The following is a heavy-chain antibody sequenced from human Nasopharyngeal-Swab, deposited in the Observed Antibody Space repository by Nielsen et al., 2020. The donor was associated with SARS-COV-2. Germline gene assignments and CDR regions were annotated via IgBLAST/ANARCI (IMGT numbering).Heavy chain of an antibody. CDR3: ARPRNWNDGLDY. CDR1: GYTFTSYD. Sequence: ASVKVSCKASGYTFTSYDINWVRQATGQGLEWMGWMNPNSGNTGYAQKLQGRVTMTRNTSISTAYMELSSLRSEDTAVYYCARPRNWNDGLDYWGQGTLVTVSS. D-gene: IGHD1-1*01. J-gene: IGHJ4*02. V-gene: IGHV1-8*01. CDR2: MNPNSGNT.